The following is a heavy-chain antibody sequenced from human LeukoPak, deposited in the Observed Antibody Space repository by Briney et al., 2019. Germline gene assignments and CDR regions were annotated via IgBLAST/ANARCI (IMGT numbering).Heavy chain of an antibody. J-gene: IGHJ4*02. V-gene: IGHV3-23*01. CDR3: AKRDGSGWWDYFDY. CDR1: GFTFSSYG. CDR2: ISGSGGST. D-gene: IGHD6-19*01. Sequence: PGGTLRLSCAASGFTFSSYGMSWVRQAPGKGLEWVSAISGSGGSTYYADSVKGRFTISRDNSKNTLYLQMNSLRAEDTAVYYCAKRDGSGWWDYFDYWGQGTLVTVSS.